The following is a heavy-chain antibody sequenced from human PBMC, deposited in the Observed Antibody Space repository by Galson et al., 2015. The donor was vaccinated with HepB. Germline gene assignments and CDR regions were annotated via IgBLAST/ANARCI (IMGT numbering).Heavy chain of an antibody. CDR1: GYTFTGYY. J-gene: IGHJ6*02. CDR2: INPNSGGT. D-gene: IGHD3-9*01. Sequence: SVKVSCKASGYTFTGYYMHWVRQAPGQGLEWMGWINPNSGGTNYAQKFQGWVTMTRDTSISTTYMELSRLRSDDTAVYYCARGVRYFDWLSDYYGMDVWGQGTTVTVSS. V-gene: IGHV1-2*04. CDR3: ARGVRYFDWLSDYYGMDV.